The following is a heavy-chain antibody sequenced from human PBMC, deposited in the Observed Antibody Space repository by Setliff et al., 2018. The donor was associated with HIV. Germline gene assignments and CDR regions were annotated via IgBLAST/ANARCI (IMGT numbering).Heavy chain of an antibody. CDR3: ARLAGSGNSWGYFDY. V-gene: IGHV4-4*09. D-gene: IGHD1-26*01. CDR2: IYTSGNT. CDR1: GGSLTNYY. J-gene: IGHJ4*02. Sequence: SSETLSLTCTVSGGSLTNYYWSWIRQPPGKGLEWTGHIYTSGNTSYNPSLNSRLLISLDMSKNQFSLRLRSVTVADTAVYFCARLAGSGNSWGYFDYWGQGSLVTVSS.